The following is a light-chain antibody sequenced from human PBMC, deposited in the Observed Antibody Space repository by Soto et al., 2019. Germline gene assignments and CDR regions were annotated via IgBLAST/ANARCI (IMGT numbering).Light chain of an antibody. CDR3: QQTSTTPGT. Sequence: DVQMTQSPSSLSASVGDSVTITCRSSQTVKTYLNWYQHKPGKAPQLLIYASSRLQTGVASRFSGSGSGTYFSLTISSVEPEDFATSYCQQTSTTPGTFGQGTKVEIK. CDR1: QTVKTY. J-gene: IGKJ1*01. CDR2: ASS. V-gene: IGKV1-39*01.